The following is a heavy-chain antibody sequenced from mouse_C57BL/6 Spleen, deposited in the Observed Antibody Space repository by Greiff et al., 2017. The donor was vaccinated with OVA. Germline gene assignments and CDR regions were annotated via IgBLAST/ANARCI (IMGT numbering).Heavy chain of an antibody. D-gene: IGHD1-1*01. J-gene: IGHJ4*01. V-gene: IGHV1-80*01. CDR2: IYPGDGDT. CDR1: GYAFSSYW. Sequence: SGAELVKPGASVKISCKASGYAFSSYWMNWVKQRPGKGLEWIGQIYPGDGDTNYNGKFKGKAPLTADKSSSTAYMQLSSLTSEDSAVYFCARAPVVAHYYAMDYWGQGTSVTVSS. CDR3: ARAPVVAHYYAMDY.